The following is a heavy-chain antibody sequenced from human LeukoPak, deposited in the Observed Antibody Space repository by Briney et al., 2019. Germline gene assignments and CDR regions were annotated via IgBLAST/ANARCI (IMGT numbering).Heavy chain of an antibody. D-gene: IGHD3-3*01. CDR3: ARERFVYDFWSGYYETPADYYYYGMDV. J-gene: IGHJ6*02. Sequence: GGSLRLSRAASGFTVSSNYMSWVRKDPGKGLEWVSVIYSGGSTYYADSVKGRFTISRDNSKNTLYLQMNSLRAEDTAVYYCARERFVYDFWSGYYETPADYYYYGMDVWGQGTTVTVSS. CDR1: GFTVSSNY. CDR2: IYSGGST. V-gene: IGHV3-53*01.